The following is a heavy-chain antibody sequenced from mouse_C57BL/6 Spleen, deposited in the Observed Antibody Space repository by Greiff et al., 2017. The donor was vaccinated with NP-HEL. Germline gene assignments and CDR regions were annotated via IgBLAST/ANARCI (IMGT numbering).Heavy chain of an antibody. Sequence: DVMLVESGEGLVKPGGSLKLSCAASGFTFSSYAMSWVRQTPEKRLEWVAYISSGGDYIYYADTVKGRFTISRDNARNTLYLQMSSLKSEDTAMYYCTRDRGDYGEDYWGQGTSVTVSS. J-gene: IGHJ4*01. V-gene: IGHV5-9-1*02. CDR2: ISSGGDYI. CDR3: TRDRGDYGEDY. CDR1: GFTFSSYA. D-gene: IGHD2-4*01.